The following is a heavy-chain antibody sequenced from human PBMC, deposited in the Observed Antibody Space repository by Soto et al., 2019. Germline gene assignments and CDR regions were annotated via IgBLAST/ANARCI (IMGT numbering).Heavy chain of an antibody. D-gene: IGHD1-1*01. V-gene: IGHV4-30-4*01. CDR1: GDSISSADYY. J-gene: IGHJ6*02. CDR2: IFYSGTT. Sequence: PSETLSLTCTVSGDSISSADYYWSWIRQTPGKGLEWIGHIFYSGTTYYNPSLKSRLTISVDTSKNHFSLRLTSVTAADTAVYYCARDLWLEHEIYYYGMDVWGQGTTVTVSS. CDR3: ARDLWLEHEIYYYGMDV.